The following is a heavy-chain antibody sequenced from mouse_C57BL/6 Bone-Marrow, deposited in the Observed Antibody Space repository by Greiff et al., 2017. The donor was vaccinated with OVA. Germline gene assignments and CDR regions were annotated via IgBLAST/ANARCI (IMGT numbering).Heavy chain of an antibody. D-gene: IGHD1-1*02. CDR3: ARGVGCWYFDV. CDR2: ISDGGSYT. Sequence: EVQVVESGGGLVKPGGSLKLSCAASGFTFSSYAMSWVRQTPEKRLEWVATISDGGSYTYYPDNVKGRFTISRDNAKNNLYLQMSHLKSEDTAMYYCARGVGCWYFDVWGTGTTVTVSS. CDR1: GFTFSSYA. V-gene: IGHV5-4*01. J-gene: IGHJ1*03.